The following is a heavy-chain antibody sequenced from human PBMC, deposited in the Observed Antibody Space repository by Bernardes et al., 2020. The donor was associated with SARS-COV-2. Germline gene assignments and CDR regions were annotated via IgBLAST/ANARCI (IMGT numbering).Heavy chain of an antibody. CDR1: GFTLSDSY. CDR3: AKEPAGFRGWFDQ. J-gene: IGHJ5*02. CDR2: IYSGGDT. Sequence: GGSLRLSCAASGFTLSDSYMTWVRQAPGKGLEWVSFIYSGGDTYYADSVKGRFTISRDSSKNTLFLQMNSLRAEDAAIYFCAKEPAGFRGWFDQWGQGTLVTVSS. D-gene: IGHD2-21*01. V-gene: IGHV3-53*01.